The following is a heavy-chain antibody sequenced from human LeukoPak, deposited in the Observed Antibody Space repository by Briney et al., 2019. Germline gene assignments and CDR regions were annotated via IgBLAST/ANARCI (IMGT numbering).Heavy chain of an antibody. Sequence: SETLSLTCTASGGSISSYYWSWIRQPPGKGLEWIGYIYYSGSTNYNPSLKSRVTVSVDTSKNQFSLKLSSVTAADTAVYYCATSYYDILTGPVRAFDIWGQGTMVTVSS. J-gene: IGHJ3*02. CDR1: GGSISSYY. CDR2: IYYSGST. D-gene: IGHD3-9*01. V-gene: IGHV4-59*01. CDR3: ATSYYDILTGPVRAFDI.